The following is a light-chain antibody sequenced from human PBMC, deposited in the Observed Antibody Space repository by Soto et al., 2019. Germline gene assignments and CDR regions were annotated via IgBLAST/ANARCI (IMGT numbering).Light chain of an antibody. CDR3: QQYDDSPRNT. CDR2: GAS. V-gene: IGKV3-20*01. CDR1: QSISSSY. J-gene: IGKJ2*01. Sequence: EIVLTQSPGTLSLSPGERATLSCRASQSISSSYLAWYQQKPGQAPRLLIYGASSRATGIPDRFSASGSGTDFTLTISRLEPGDFAVYYCQQYDDSPRNTFGQGPGWRSN.